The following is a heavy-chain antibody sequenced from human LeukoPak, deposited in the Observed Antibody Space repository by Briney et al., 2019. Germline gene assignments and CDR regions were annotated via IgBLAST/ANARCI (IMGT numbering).Heavy chain of an antibody. J-gene: IGHJ3*02. V-gene: IGHV3-23*01. CDR1: GFTFSNYA. CDR3: ARDRFSSSWRDAFDI. Sequence: GGSLRLSCAASGFTFSNYAMIWVRQAPGKGLEWLSGITGSGGGTYYADSVKGRFTISRDNFKSTIYLQMNSLRAEDAALYYCARDRFSSSWRDAFDIWGQGTMVTVSS. CDR2: ITGSGGGT. D-gene: IGHD6-13*01.